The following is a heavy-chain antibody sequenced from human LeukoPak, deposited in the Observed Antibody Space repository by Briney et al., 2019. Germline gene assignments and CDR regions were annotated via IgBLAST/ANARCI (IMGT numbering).Heavy chain of an antibody. Sequence: SETLSLTCAVYGGSFSGYYWSWIRQPPGKGLEWIGYIYYSGSTNYNPSLKSRVTISVDTSKNQFSLKLSSVTAADTAVYYCASGPGQLVDYWGQGTLVTVSS. CDR1: GGSFSGYY. J-gene: IGHJ4*02. CDR2: IYYSGST. CDR3: ASGPGQLVDY. D-gene: IGHD6-13*01. V-gene: IGHV4-59*01.